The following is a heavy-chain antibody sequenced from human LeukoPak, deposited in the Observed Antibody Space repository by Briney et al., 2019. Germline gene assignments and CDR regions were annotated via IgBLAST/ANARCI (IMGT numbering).Heavy chain of an antibody. CDR1: GDSINDHY. CDR3: ARQKCSGVMCYCVDQYYYMDV. D-gene: IGHD2-15*01. Sequence: SETLSLTCTVSGDSINDHYWSWIRRPPGGGLEWLGYIYSSVSSNYNPSLKSRVTISIDTSKSQFSLRLTSVTAADAGVYYCARQKCSGVMCYCVDQYYYMDVWGKGTTVTVSS. V-gene: IGHV4-4*09. CDR2: IYSSVSS. J-gene: IGHJ6*03.